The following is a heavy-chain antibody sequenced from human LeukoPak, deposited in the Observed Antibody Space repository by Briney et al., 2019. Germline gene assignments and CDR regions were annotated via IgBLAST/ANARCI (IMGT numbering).Heavy chain of an antibody. V-gene: IGHV3-48*04. Sequence: GGSLGLSCAASGFTFSKYSMTWVRQAPGKGLEWVSFINTDGSTTYYADAVRGRFTISRDNAKKSLYLQMNSLRAEDTALYYCAKDCGIVATRFDYWGQGTLVTVSS. CDR3: AKDCGIVATRFDY. CDR1: GFTFSKYS. D-gene: IGHD5-12*01. J-gene: IGHJ4*02. CDR2: INTDGSTT.